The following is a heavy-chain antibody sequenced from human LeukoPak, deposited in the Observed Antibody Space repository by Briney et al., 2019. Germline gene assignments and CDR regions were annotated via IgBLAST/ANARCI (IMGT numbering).Heavy chain of an antibody. J-gene: IGHJ6*03. CDR2: IIPIFGTA. CDR3: ARDLDAMTTYYMDV. Sequence: SVTVSCMASVGTFSSYAISWVRQAPGRGREWMGGIIPIFGTANYAQKFQGRVTITTDESTSTAYMELSSLRSEGTAVYYCARDLDAMTTYYMDVWGKGTTVTVSS. CDR1: VGTFSSYA. D-gene: IGHD4-11*01. V-gene: IGHV1-69*05.